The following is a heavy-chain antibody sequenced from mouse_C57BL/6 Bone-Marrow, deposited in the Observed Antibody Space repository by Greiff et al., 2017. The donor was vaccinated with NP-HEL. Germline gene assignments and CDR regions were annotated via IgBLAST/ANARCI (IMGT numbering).Heavy chain of an antibody. CDR2: IDPSDSYT. D-gene: IGHD6-1*01. J-gene: IGHJ2*01. CDR3: ARDLWDY. V-gene: IGHV1-59*01. Sequence: QVQLQQPGAELVRPGTSAKLSCKASGYTFTSYWMHWVKQRPGQGLEWIGVIDPSDSYTNYNQKFKGKATLTVDTSSSTAYMQLSSLTSEDSAVYYCARDLWDYWGQGTTLTVSS. CDR1: GYTFTSYW.